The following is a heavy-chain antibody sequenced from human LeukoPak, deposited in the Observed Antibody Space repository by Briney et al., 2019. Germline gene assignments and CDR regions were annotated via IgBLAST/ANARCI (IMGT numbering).Heavy chain of an antibody. Sequence: GGSLRLSCAASGFTFSSYAMSWVRQAPGKGLKWVSTINDNGDGTYYADSVKGRFTISRDNSYNTVSLQMNSLRDEDTGVYYCAKGLRTGVGPYMGYHYYMDVWGXGAXVTXXS. D-gene: IGHD3-16*01. CDR3: AKGLRTGVGPYMGYHYYMDV. CDR2: INDNGDGT. J-gene: IGHJ6*03. V-gene: IGHV3-23*01. CDR1: GFTFSSYA.